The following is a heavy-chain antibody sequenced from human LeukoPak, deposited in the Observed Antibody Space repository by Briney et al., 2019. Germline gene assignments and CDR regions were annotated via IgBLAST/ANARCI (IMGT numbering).Heavy chain of an antibody. V-gene: IGHV4-39*07. CDR2: ISYSGTT. J-gene: IGHJ4*02. CDR1: GGSINSNSYY. D-gene: IGHD5-12*01. CDR3: ARRIWLRHWVDF. Sequence: SETLSLACTVSGGSINSNSYYWGWIRQPPGKGLEWIGSISYSGTTYYSPSLKSRVTISVDTSKNQSSLKLSSVTAADTAVYYCARRIWLRHWVDFWGQGTLVTVSS.